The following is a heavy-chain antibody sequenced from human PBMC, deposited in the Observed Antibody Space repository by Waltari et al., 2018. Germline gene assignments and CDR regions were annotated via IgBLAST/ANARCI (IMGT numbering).Heavy chain of an antibody. CDR3: ATAPPPYSSGCYPS. D-gene: IGHD6-19*01. Sequence: EVQLVRSGAEVKKPGATVKISCNVSGYTFTDYNMHWVQQAPGRGLEWMVLVDPDDGERIYADMLHGIVTTTADTSTDTSYMGLSILGSDDTAVYYCATAPPPYSSGCYPSWGQGTLVTVSS. J-gene: IGHJ5*02. CDR2: VDPDDGER. CDR1: GYTFTDYN. V-gene: IGHV1-69-2*01.